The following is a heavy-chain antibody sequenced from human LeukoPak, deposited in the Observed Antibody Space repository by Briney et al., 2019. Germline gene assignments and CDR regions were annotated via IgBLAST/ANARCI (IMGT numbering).Heavy chain of an antibody. CDR3: ARQVTSSRRTPFDY. CDR2: MYYSGST. CDR1: GGSINSTNHY. D-gene: IGHD6-13*01. V-gene: IGHV4-39*01. J-gene: IGHJ4*02. Sequence: SETLSLTCTVSGGSINSTNHYWGWIRQPPGKELESIGTMYYSGSTYYNPSLKSRVTISVDTSKNQFSLKLSSVTAADTAIYYCARQVTSSRRTPFDYWGQGTLVTVSS.